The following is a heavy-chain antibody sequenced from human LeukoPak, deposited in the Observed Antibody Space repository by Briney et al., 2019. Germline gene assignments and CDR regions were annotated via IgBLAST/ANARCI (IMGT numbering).Heavy chain of an antibody. CDR2: IIPIFGTA. J-gene: IGHJ4*02. D-gene: IGHD5-24*01. V-gene: IGHV1-69*01. CDR3: ARDAGEMAPSTFDY. Sequence: SVPVSCKASGGTFSSYAISWVRQAPGQGLEWMGGIIPIFGTANYAQQFQGRVTITADESTSTAYMELSSLRSEDTAVYYCARDAGEMAPSTFDYWGQGTLVRVSS. CDR1: GGTFSSYA.